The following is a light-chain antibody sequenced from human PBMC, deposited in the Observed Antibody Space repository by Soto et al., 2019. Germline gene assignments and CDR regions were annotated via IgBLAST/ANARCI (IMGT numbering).Light chain of an antibody. CDR1: RSVTTF. V-gene: IGKV3-11*01. Sequence: EIVLTQSPATLSLSPGERATLSCRASRSVTTFLAWYQQKPGQAPRLLLYDASKRATGVPTRFSGSGSGTDFTLTISCLEPEDFAVYYCQQRTHWPPTFGGGTKVERK. J-gene: IGKJ4*01. CDR2: DAS. CDR3: QQRTHWPPT.